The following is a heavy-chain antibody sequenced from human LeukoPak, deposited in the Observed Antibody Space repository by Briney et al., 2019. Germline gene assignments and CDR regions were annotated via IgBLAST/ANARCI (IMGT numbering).Heavy chain of an antibody. D-gene: IGHD5-24*01. J-gene: IGHJ4*02. CDR2: IHSDGRVT. V-gene: IGHV3-74*01. CDR1: GFSFNNYW. CDR3: ARAQDTYNSLYFDY. Sequence: GGSLRLSCAGSGFSFNNYWMHWVRQAPGKGLVWVSRIHSDGRVTTYADSVKGRFTISKDSARNTLYLQMNTLRVEDTAVYYCARAQDTYNSLYFDYWGQGALVTVPS.